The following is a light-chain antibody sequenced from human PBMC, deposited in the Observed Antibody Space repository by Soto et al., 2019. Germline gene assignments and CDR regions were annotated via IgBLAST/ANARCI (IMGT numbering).Light chain of an antibody. CDR2: GAS. J-gene: IGKJ3*01. Sequence: EIVLTQSPGTLSLSPGERATLSCRASQSVSSSYLAWYQQKPGQAPRLLIYGASSSATGIPDRFSGSGSGRDFTLTISRLDPEDFAVYYCQQYGSSPLFTFGPGTKVDIK. CDR1: QSVSSSY. V-gene: IGKV3-20*01. CDR3: QQYGSSPLFT.